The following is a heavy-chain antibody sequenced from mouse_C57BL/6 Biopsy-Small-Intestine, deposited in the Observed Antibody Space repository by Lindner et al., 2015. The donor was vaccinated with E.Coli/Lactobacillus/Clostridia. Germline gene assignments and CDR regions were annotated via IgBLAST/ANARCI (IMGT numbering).Heavy chain of an antibody. CDR1: GFTFSNYA. CDR3: ARRHYDGYFFDY. Sequence: VQLQESGGDLMKPGGSLKLSCAASGFTFSNYAMSWVRQTPDKRLEWVATVSSGGSYTFYPDSAKGRFTISRDKAKNTLYLQMSSLKSEDTAMYYCARRHYDGYFFDYWGQGTTLTVSS. V-gene: IGHV5-6*01. CDR2: VSSGGSYT. J-gene: IGHJ2*01. D-gene: IGHD1-2*01.